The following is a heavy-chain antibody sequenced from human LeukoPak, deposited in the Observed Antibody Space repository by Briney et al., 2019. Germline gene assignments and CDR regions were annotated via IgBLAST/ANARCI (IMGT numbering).Heavy chain of an antibody. V-gene: IGHV1-69*06. CDR2: IIPIFGTA. Sequence: GASVKVSCKASGGTFSSYAISWVRQAPGQGLEWMGGIIPIFGTANYAQKFQGRVTITADKSTSTAYMELSRLRSDDTAVYYCASGFGDYGVFSSWGQGTLVTVSS. J-gene: IGHJ5*02. CDR1: GGTFSSYA. CDR3: ASGFGDYGVFSS. D-gene: IGHD4-17*01.